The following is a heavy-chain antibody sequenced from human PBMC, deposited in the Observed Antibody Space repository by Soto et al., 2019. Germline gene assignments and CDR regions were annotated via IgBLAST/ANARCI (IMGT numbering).Heavy chain of an antibody. Sequence: GGSLRLSCAASGFTFSTYAMTWVRQAPGKGLEWVSGISGSGGSTYYADSVKGRFTISRDNSKNALYLQMNSLRAEDTAVYYCAKRPLATVFGVAGNRFDPWGQGTLVTVSS. J-gene: IGHJ5*02. D-gene: IGHD3-3*01. CDR1: GFTFSTYA. V-gene: IGHV3-23*01. CDR3: AKRPLATVFGVAGNRFDP. CDR2: ISGSGGST.